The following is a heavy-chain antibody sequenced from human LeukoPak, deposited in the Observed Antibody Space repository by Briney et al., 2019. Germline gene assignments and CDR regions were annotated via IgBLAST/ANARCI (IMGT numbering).Heavy chain of an antibody. CDR1: GFTFSDYW. V-gene: IGHV4-34*01. CDR3: ERGAVGATPHVAFDI. D-gene: IGHD1-26*01. Sequence: PGGSLRLSCAASGFTFSDYWMTWVRQPPGKGLEWIGEINHSGSTNYNPSLKSRVTISVDTSKNQFSLKLSSVTAADTAVYYCERGAVGATPHVAFDIWGQGTMVTVSS. CDR2: INHSGST. J-gene: IGHJ3*02.